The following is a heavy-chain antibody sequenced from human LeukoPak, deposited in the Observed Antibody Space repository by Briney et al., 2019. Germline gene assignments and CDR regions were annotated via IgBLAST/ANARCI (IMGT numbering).Heavy chain of an antibody. J-gene: IGHJ3*02. CDR2: IYPGDSET. V-gene: IGHV5-51*01. CDR3: ARPPVVAGAFDI. Sequence: GESLKISCKASGYKSTNYWIGWVRQMPGKGLEWMTIIYPGDSETRYSPSFQGQVTISADKSISTAYLQWSSLKASDTAMYYCARPPVVAGAFDIWGQGTMVTVSS. CDR1: GYKSTNYW. D-gene: IGHD2-15*01.